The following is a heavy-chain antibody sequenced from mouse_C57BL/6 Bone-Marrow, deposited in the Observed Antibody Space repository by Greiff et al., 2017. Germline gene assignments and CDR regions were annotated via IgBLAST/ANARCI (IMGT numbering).Heavy chain of an antibody. Sequence: EVKVVESGGDLLKPGGSLKLSCAASGFTFRSYGMSWVRQTPDKRLEWVATISSGGSYPYYTDSVKGRFTISRDIAKNTLYLQRSSLKSEDTAMYYSSRQIYYDYYGFYYARDYWGQGTSVTGSS. CDR2: ISSGGSYP. CDR3: SRQIYYDYYGFYYARDY. V-gene: IGHV5-6*01. CDR1: GFTFRSYG. D-gene: IGHD2-4*01. J-gene: IGHJ4*01.